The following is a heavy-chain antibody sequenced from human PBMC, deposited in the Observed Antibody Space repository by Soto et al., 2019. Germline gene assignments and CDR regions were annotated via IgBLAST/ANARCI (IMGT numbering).Heavy chain of an antibody. CDR2: ISWNSGSI. D-gene: IGHD3-10*01. CDR3: AKDMRPGSVVGGAFDI. V-gene: IGHV3-9*01. J-gene: IGHJ3*02. Sequence: ESGGGLVQPGRSLRLSCAASGFTFDDYAMHWVRQAPGKGLEGVSGISWNSGSIGYAASVKGRFTISRDNAKNSLYLQMNRLRAEDTALYYCAKDMRPGSVVGGAFDIWGQGTMVTVSS. CDR1: GFTFDDYA.